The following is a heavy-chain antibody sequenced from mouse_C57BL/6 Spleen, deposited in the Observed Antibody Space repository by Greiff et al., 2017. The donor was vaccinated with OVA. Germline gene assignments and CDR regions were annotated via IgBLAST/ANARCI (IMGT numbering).Heavy chain of an antibody. D-gene: IGHD5-1-1*01. J-gene: IGHJ1*03. V-gene: IGHV1-26*01. CDR2: INPNNGGT. CDR1: GYTFTDYY. Sequence: VQLHQSGPELVKPGASVKISCTASGYTFTDYYMNWVKQSHGKSLEWIGDINPNNGGTSYNQKFKGKATLTVDKSSSTAYMELRSLTSEDSAVYYGARRGEIRYWYFDVWGTGTTVTVSS. CDR3: ARRGEIRYWYFDV.